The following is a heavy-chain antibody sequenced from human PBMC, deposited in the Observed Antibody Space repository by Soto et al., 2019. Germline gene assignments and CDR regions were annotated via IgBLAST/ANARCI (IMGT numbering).Heavy chain of an antibody. CDR3: ARGPYDFWSGYYHFDY. Sequence: ASVKVSCKASGYTFTSYDINWVRQATGQGLEWMGRMNPNSGNTGYAQKFQGRVTMTRNTSISTAYMELSSLRSEDTAVYYCARGPYDFWSGYYHFDYWGQGTLVTVSS. J-gene: IGHJ4*02. CDR1: GYTFTSYD. D-gene: IGHD3-3*01. CDR2: MNPNSGNT. V-gene: IGHV1-8*01.